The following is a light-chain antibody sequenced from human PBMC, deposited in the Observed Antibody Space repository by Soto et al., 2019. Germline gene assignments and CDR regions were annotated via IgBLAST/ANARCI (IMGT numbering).Light chain of an antibody. V-gene: IGKV1-12*01. CDR2: AAS. Sequence: DIQMTQSPSSVSASVGDSVTITCRASQDLSSWLAWYQQKPGKAPNLLIYAASSLQSGVPSRFSGSGSGTDFTLTINSLQTEDIATYYCQQNNSLPRTFGQGTKVEVK. CDR1: QDLSSW. J-gene: IGKJ1*01. CDR3: QQNNSLPRT.